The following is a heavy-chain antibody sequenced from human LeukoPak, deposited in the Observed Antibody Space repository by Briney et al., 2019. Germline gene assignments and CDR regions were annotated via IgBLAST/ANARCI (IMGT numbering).Heavy chain of an antibody. CDR2: IYYSGST. J-gene: IGHJ4*02. Sequence: SETLSLTCTVSGGSISNYYWSWIWQPPGKGLEWIGYIYYSGSTNYNPSLKSRVTISLDTSKNQLSLKLSSVTAADTAVYYCAGTTRWLPFDYWGQGTLVTVSS. D-gene: IGHD5-12*01. CDR3: AGTTRWLPFDY. V-gene: IGHV4-59*01. CDR1: GGSISNYY.